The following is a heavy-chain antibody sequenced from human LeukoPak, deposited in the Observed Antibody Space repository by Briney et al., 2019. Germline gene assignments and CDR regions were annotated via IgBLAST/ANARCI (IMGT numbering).Heavy chain of an antibody. V-gene: IGHV4-34*01. D-gene: IGHD7-27*01. CDR3: ATGGGLGFHYYYYGMDV. J-gene: IGHJ6*02. Sequence: SETLSLTCAVYGGSFSGYYWSWIRQPPGKGLEWIGEINHSGSTNYNPSLKSRVTISVDTSKNQFSLKLSSVTAADTAVYYCATGGGLGFHYYYYGMDVWGQGTTVTVSS. CDR2: INHSGST. CDR1: GGSFSGYY.